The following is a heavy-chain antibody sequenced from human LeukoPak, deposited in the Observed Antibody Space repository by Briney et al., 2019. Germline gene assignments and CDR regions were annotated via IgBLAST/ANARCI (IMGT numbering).Heavy chain of an antibody. CDR1: GFTFSSYS. D-gene: IGHD3-3*01. J-gene: IGHJ4*02. CDR3: VPYDFWSGYPDDFDY. Sequence: GGSLRLSCAPSGFTFSSYSMNWVRQAPGKGLEWVSYISSRTTTIYYADSVKGRFTISRDNAKNSLYLQMSSLRDEDTAVYYCVPYDFWSGYPDDFDYWGQGTLVTVSS. CDR2: ISSRTTTI. V-gene: IGHV3-48*02.